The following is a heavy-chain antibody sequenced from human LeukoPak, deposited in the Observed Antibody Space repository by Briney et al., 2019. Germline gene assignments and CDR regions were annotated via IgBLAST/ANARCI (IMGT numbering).Heavy chain of an antibody. D-gene: IGHD3-22*01. J-gene: IGHJ4*02. Sequence: TSETLSLTCTVSGVSISSGSYYWSWIRQSAGKGLEWIGRIYTSGSTNYNPSLKSRVTISVDTSKNQFSLKLSSVTAADTAVYYCFFSDYYDSSGPWDYWGQGTLVTVSS. CDR2: IYTSGST. CDR3: FFSDYYDSSGPWDY. CDR1: GVSISSGSYY. V-gene: IGHV4-61*02.